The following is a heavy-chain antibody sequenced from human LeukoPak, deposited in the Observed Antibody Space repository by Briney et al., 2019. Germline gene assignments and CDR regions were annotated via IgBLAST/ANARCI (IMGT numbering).Heavy chain of an antibody. Sequence: ASVKVSCKASGGTFSSYAISWVRQAPGQGLEWMGGIIPIFGTANYAQKFQGRVTITADESTSTAYMELSSLRSEDTAVYYCARSGDLMIVVVPKSYYYYYYGMDVWGQGTTVTVSS. CDR1: GGTFSSYA. V-gene: IGHV1-69*13. CDR3: ARSGDLMIVVVPKSYYYYYYGMDV. J-gene: IGHJ6*02. D-gene: IGHD3-22*01. CDR2: IIPIFGTA.